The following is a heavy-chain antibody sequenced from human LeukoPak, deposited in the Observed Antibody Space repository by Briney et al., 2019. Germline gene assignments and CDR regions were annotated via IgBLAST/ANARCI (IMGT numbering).Heavy chain of an antibody. CDR3: ARESLGYCSSTSCYGRYYDFWSGYYVFDY. J-gene: IGHJ4*02. CDR1: GFTFSDYY. CDR2: ISSSGSTI. Sequence: PGGSLRLSCAASGFTFSDYYMSWIRQAPGKGREWVSYISSSGSTIYYADSVKGRFTIYRDNAKNSLYLQMNSLRAEETAVYYCARESLGYCSSTSCYGRYYDFWSGYYVFDYWGQGTLVTVSS. D-gene: IGHD3-3*01. V-gene: IGHV3-11*01.